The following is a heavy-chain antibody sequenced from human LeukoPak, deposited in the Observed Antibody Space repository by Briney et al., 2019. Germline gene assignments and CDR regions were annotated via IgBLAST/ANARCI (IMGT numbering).Heavy chain of an antibody. V-gene: IGHV1-3*01. CDR1: GYTFTSYA. D-gene: IGHD7-27*01. J-gene: IGHJ4*02. CDR2: INAGNGNT. Sequence: ASVKVSCKASGYTFTSYAMHWLRQAPGQRLEWMGWINAGNGNTKYSQKFQGRVTITRDTSASAAYMELSSLRSEDTAVYYCARAPNGGLPGGYWGQGTLVTVTS. CDR3: ARAPNGGLPGGY.